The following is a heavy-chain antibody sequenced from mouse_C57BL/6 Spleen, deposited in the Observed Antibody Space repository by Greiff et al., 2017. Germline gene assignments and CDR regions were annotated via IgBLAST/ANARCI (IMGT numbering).Heavy chain of an antibody. J-gene: IGHJ4*01. CDR1: GYSITSGYY. CDR3: ARDGRRGYAMDY. CDR2: ISYDGSN. Sequence: EVQLQQSGPGLVKPSQSLSLTCSVTGYSITSGYYWNWIRQFPGNKLEWMGYISYDGSNNYNPSLKNRISITRDTSKNQYFLKLNSVTTEDTATYYCARDGRRGYAMDYWGQGTSVTVSS. V-gene: IGHV3-6*01.